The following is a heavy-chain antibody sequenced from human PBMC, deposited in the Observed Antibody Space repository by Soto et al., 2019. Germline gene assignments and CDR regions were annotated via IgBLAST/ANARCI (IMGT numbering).Heavy chain of an antibody. D-gene: IGHD6-6*01. J-gene: IGHJ4*02. CDR2: IIPIFGTA. Sequence: SVKVSCKASGGTFSSYAISWVRQAPGQGLEWMGGIIPIFGTANYAQKFQGRVTITADEYTSTAYMELSSLRSEDTAVYYCARLGLEYSSSYYFDYWGQGTLVTVSS. CDR3: ARLGLEYSSSYYFDY. V-gene: IGHV1-69*13. CDR1: GGTFSSYA.